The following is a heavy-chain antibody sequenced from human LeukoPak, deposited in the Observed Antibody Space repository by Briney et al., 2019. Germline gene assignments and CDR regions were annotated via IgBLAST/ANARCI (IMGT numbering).Heavy chain of an antibody. D-gene: IGHD2-2*01. J-gene: IGHJ6*02. CDR1: GFTFNSYE. V-gene: IGHV3-23*01. CDR2: ISGSGGST. CDR3: AKWGNIVVVPAPMGYYYGMDV. Sequence: PGGSLRLSCAASGFTFNSYEMNWVRQAPGRGLEWVSAISGSGGSTYYADSVKGRFTISRDNSKNTLYLQMNSLRAEDTAVYYCAKWGNIVVVPAPMGYYYGMDVWGQGTTVTVSS.